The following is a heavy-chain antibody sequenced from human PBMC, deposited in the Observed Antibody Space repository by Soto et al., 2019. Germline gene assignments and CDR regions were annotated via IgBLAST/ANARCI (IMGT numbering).Heavy chain of an antibody. CDR2: IIPILGIA. J-gene: IGHJ4*02. V-gene: IGHV1-69*02. D-gene: IGHD5-18*01. CDR3: ARVDTAMGSGY. CDR1: GGTFSSYT. Sequence: QVQLVQSGAEVKKPGSSVKVSCKASGGTFSSYTISWVRQAPGQGLEWMGRIIPILGIANYAQKFQCRVTITADKSTSTAYMELSSLRSEDTAVYYCARVDTAMGSGYWGQGTLVTVSS.